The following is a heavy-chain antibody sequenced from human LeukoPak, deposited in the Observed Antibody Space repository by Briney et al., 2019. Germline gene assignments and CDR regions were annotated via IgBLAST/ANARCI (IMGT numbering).Heavy chain of an antibody. CDR1: GGSITIYY. CDR3: ARVIAARTVGYYYYMDV. J-gene: IGHJ6*03. V-gene: IGHV4-59*01. D-gene: IGHD6-6*01. Sequence: PSETLSLTCTVSGGSITIYYWSWIRQPPGKGLEWIGYIYYSGSTNYNPSLKSRVTISVDTSKNQFSLKLSSVTAADTAVYYCARVIAARTVGYYYYMDVWGKGTTVTVSS. CDR2: IYYSGST.